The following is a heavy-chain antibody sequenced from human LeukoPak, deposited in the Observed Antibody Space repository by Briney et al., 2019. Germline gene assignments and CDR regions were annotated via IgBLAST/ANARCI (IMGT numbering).Heavy chain of an antibody. V-gene: IGHV3-9*01. CDR1: GFTFDDYA. CDR2: ISWNSGSI. Sequence: AGGSLRLSCAASGFTFDDYAMHWVRQVPGKGLEWVSGISWNSGSIGYADSVKGRFTISRDNAKNSLYLQMNSLRAEDTALYYCARGPAYYYDSSGYYLYYFDYWGQGTLVTVSS. D-gene: IGHD3-22*01. CDR3: ARGPAYYYDSSGYYLYYFDY. J-gene: IGHJ4*02.